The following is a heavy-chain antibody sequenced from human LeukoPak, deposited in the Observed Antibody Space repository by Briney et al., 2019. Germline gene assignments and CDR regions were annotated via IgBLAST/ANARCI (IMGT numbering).Heavy chain of an antibody. J-gene: IGHJ4*02. CDR3: ARLTYYYDSSGYYYVYYFDY. D-gene: IGHD3-22*01. CDR2: INQSGGT. Sequence: PAETLSLTCAVYGGSFSDYSWTWIRQPPGKGLEWIGEINQSGGTNHNPSLMSRVNMSVDTSKNHISLKVSSVTAADMAVYYCARLTYYYDSSGYYYVYYFDYWGQGTLVTVSS. CDR1: GGSFSDYS. V-gene: IGHV4-34*01.